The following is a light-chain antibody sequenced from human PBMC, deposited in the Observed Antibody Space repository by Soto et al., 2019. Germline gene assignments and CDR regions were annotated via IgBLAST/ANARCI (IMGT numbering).Light chain of an antibody. CDR3: QQYGSSPTT. J-gene: IGKJ1*01. CDR2: GAS. Sequence: EIVLTQSPDTLSLSPGERATLSCRASQSVTYDQLAWYRQTPGQAPRRLIFGASFRATGIPDRFSGSGSGTDFTLTISRLEPEDFAVYYCQQYGSSPTTFGQGTKVDIK. CDR1: QSVTYDQ. V-gene: IGKV3-20*01.